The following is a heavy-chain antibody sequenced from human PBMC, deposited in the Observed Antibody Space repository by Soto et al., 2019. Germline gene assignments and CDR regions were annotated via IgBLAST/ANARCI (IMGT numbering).Heavy chain of an antibody. D-gene: IGHD1-7*01. CDR2: ISGPGVHS. Sequence: EVQLLESGGGFVQSGGSLRLSCAASGFTFSSYAMTWIRQPPGKGLEWVSAISGPGVHSYYKDSGQGRFTLSRDNSRNTIYLQMSRLRDEDTAVYYCAKNYSDGEPFYDHWGQGALVAVSS. CDR1: GFTFSSYA. CDR3: AKNYSDGEPFYDH. V-gene: IGHV3-23*01. J-gene: IGHJ4*02.